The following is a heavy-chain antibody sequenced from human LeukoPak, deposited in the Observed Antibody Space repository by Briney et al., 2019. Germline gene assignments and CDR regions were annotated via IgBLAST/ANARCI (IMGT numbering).Heavy chain of an antibody. CDR2: IYYSGIT. CDR1: GGSISSGDYY. CDR3: ASYLGYCSKGVCFPHLGYFDY. V-gene: IGHV4-61*08. J-gene: IGHJ4*02. Sequence: ASQTLPLTCTVSGGSISSGDYYWSWIRQPPGKGLEWIGYIYYSGITNYNPSLKSRVTISADTSKNQFSLKLSSVTAADTAVYYCASYLGYCSKGVCFPHLGYFDYWGQGTLVTVSS. D-gene: IGHD2-8*01.